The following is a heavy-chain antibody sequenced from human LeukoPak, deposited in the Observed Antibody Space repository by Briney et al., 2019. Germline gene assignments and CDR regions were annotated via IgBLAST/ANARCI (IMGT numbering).Heavy chain of an antibody. D-gene: IGHD2-2*01. Sequence: GESLKISCKGSGYSFTSYWIGWVRQMPGKGLEWMGIIYPGDSDTRYSPSFQGQVAISADKSISTAYLQWSSLKASDTALYYCVRGGYCSGTSCYPYYFDSWGQGTLVTASS. CDR2: IYPGDSDT. J-gene: IGHJ4*02. V-gene: IGHV5-51*01. CDR3: VRGGYCSGTSCYPYYFDS. CDR1: GYSFTSYW.